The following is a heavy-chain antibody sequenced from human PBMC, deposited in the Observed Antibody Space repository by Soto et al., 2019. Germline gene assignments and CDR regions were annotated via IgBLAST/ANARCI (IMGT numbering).Heavy chain of an antibody. CDR1: GFTFSSYA. V-gene: IGHV3-23*01. Sequence: GGSLRLSWAASGFTFSSYAMSWVRQAPGKGLEWVSAISGSGGSTYYADSVKGRFTISRDNSKHTLYLQMNSLRAEDTAVYYCAKNPKDLLWSGYYPDWFSPCGQGTLVTGSS. J-gene: IGHJ5*02. CDR3: AKNPKDLLWSGYYPDWFSP. CDR2: ISGSGGST. D-gene: IGHD3-3*01.